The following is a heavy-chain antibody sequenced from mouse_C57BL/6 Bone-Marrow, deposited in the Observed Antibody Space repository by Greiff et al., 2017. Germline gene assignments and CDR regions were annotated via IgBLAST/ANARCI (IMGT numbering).Heavy chain of an antibody. Sequence: EVQLVESGAELVRPGASVKLSCTASGFNFKDDYMHWVKQRPEQGLEWIGWIDPGDGDTEYASKFQGKATITADTSSNTAYLQLSSLTSEDTAVYYCTANYYGSRDHYYAMDYWGQGTSVTVSS. CDR3: TANYYGSRDHYYAMDY. V-gene: IGHV14-4*01. D-gene: IGHD1-1*01. CDR2: IDPGDGDT. CDR1: GFNFKDDY. J-gene: IGHJ4*01.